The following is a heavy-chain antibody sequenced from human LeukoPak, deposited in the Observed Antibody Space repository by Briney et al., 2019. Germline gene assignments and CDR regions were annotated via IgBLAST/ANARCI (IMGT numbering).Heavy chain of an antibody. D-gene: IGHD5-24*01. Sequence: GGSLRLSCAASGFTFSDYYMSWIRQAPGKGLEWVSYISSSGSTIYYADSVKGRFTISRDDAKNSLYLQMNSLRAEDTTVYYCARASERWLQLGGPDYWGQGTLVTVSS. V-gene: IGHV3-11*04. CDR2: ISSSGSTI. J-gene: IGHJ4*02. CDR1: GFTFSDYY. CDR3: ARASERWLQLGGPDY.